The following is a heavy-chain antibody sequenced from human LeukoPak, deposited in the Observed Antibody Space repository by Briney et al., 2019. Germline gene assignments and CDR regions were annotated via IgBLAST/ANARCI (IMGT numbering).Heavy chain of an antibody. CDR3: ARDFSGYGILTGYPNYYYYGMDV. J-gene: IGHJ6*04. V-gene: IGHV3-33*01. D-gene: IGHD3-9*01. CDR2: IWYDGSNK. Sequence: GGSLRLSCAASGFTFSSYGMHWVRQAPGKGLEWVAVIWYDGSNKYYADSVKGRFTISRDNSKNTLYLQMNSLRAEDTAVYYCARDFSGYGILTGYPNYYYYGMDVWGKGTTVTVSS. CDR1: GFTFSSYG.